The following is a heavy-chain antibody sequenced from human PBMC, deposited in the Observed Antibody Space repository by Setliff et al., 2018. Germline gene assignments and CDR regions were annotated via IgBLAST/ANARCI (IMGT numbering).Heavy chain of an antibody. J-gene: IGHJ4*02. V-gene: IGHV4-39*01. Sequence: SETLSLTCTVSGGSITSGRYYWGWIRQSPGKGLDWIGTVDHSGNTFYNPSLKSRVTISVDTSKNQLSLKLASVTAADTAVYYCARRDSTGYYGYSFDFWGQGTLVTVSS. CDR2: VDHSGNT. CDR1: GGSITSGRYY. D-gene: IGHD3-22*01. CDR3: ARRDSTGYYGYSFDF.